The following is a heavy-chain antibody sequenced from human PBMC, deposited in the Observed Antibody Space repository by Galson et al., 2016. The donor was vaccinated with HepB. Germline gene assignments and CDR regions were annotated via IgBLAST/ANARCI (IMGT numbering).Heavy chain of an antibody. CDR3: AREDTSMPSLGL. Sequence: SVKVSCKASGYTFTSFYIHWVRQAPGRGLEWMGMINPMGGSTTFSQKFQTRVNITSNTSTSTVYMEVSSLTSEDTAVFYCAREDTSMPSLGLWGQGTLVTVSS. D-gene: IGHD2/OR15-2a*01. J-gene: IGHJ4*02. CDR2: INPMGGST. V-gene: IGHV1-46*01. CDR1: GYTFTSFY.